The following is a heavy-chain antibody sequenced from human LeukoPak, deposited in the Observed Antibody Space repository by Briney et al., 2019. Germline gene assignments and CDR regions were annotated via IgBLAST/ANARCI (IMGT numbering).Heavy chain of an antibody. CDR1: GFTFSSYS. CDR3: ARATVVSPNY. J-gene: IGHJ4*02. V-gene: IGHV3-21*04. Sequence: GGSLRLSCAASGFTFSSYSMNWVRQAPGKGLVWVSSISSTSTYIYYADSLKGRFTISRDNAKNSLYLQMNSLRAEDTAVYYCARATVVSPNYWGQGTLVTVSS. CDR2: ISSTSTYI. D-gene: IGHD4-23*01.